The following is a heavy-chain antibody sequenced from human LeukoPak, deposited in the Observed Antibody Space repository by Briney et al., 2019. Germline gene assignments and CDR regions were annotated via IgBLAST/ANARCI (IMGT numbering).Heavy chain of an antibody. CDR1: GITFSSYG. CDR3: AREQWLDY. V-gene: IGHV3-23*01. Sequence: GGSLRLSCAASGITFSSYGMSWVRQAPGKGLEWVSSISSTGGTTYYADSVKGRFTISRDNSKNTLYLQMNILRAGDTAVYFCAREQWLDYWGQGTLVTVSS. D-gene: IGHD6-19*01. CDR2: ISSTGGTT. J-gene: IGHJ4*02.